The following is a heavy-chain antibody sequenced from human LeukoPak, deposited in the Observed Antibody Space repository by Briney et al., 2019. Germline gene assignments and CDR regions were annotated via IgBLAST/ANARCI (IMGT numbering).Heavy chain of an antibody. J-gene: IGHJ5*02. Sequence: PSETLSLTCTVSGVSISSSNSYWGWIRQPPGKGLEWIGSIYYSGNTYYNASLKSQVSISIDTSKNQFSLRLSSVTAADTAVYYCAREVASIAAASNWLDPWGQGTLVTVSS. V-gene: IGHV4-39*07. CDR3: AREVASIAAASNWLDP. CDR1: GVSISSSNSY. CDR2: IYYSGNT. D-gene: IGHD6-13*01.